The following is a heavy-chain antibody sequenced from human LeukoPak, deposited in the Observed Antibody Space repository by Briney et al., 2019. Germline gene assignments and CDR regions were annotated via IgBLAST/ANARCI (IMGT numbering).Heavy chain of an antibody. V-gene: IGHV3-23*01. CDR2: ISTRGGTT. CDR3: AKVGEPYGSGSYYVDY. J-gene: IGHJ4*02. D-gene: IGHD3-10*01. CDR1: GFTFSNYA. Sequence: GGSLRLSCAASGFTFSNYAMSWVRQAPGKGLEWVSAISTRGGTTYYADSVKGRFTISRDNSKNTLYLQLNSLRADDTAVYYCAKVGEPYGSGSYYVDYWGQGTLVTASS.